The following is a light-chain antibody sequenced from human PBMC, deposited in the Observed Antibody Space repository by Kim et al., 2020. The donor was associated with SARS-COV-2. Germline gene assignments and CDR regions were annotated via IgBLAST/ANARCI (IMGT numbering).Light chain of an antibody. V-gene: IGKV1-39*01. CDR3: QQTYRTIT. CDR1: QNVDRY. CDR2: VTS. Sequence: DIQMTQSPSFLSASVGDRVTITCRATQNVDRYLNWYQLKPGKGPKLLIHVTSNLQSGVPSRFSGSGSGTDFTLTIDSLQPEDFATYYCQQTYRTITFGQGTRLEIK. J-gene: IGKJ5*01.